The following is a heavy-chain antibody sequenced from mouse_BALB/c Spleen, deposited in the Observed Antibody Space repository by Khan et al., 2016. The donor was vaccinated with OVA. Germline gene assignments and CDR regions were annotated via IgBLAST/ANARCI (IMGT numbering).Heavy chain of an antibody. CDR2: INTHSGVP. Sequence: QIQLVQSGPELKKPGETVRISCKASGYTFTTAGMQWVQKMPGKGLKWIGWINTHSGVPKYAEDFKGRFAFSLETSASTAYLQITNLKNEDLATYVCAGGYGNGWYFDVWGAGTTVTVSS. CDR3: AGGYGNGWYFDV. D-gene: IGHD2-10*02. CDR1: GYTFTTAG. V-gene: IGHV9-4*02. J-gene: IGHJ1*01.